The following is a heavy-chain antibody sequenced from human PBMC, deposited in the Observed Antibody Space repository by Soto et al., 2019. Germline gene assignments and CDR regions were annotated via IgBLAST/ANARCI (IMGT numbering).Heavy chain of an antibody. CDR3: ARGGYAALEDYYGMDV. J-gene: IGHJ6*02. Sequence: PGGSLRLSCAASGFTFSSYSMNWVRQAPGKGLEWVSYISSSSSTIYYAGSVKGRFTISRDSAKNSLYLQMNSLRDEDTAVYYCARGGYAALEDYYGMDVWGQGTTVTVSS. V-gene: IGHV3-48*02. D-gene: IGHD2-8*01. CDR1: GFTFSSYS. CDR2: ISSSSSTI.